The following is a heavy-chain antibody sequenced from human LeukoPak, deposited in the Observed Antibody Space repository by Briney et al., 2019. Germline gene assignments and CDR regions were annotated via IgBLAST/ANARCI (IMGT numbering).Heavy chain of an antibody. CDR3: ARDPRDSYGYDPSDY. D-gene: IGHD5-18*01. Sequence: ASVKVSCKASGYTFTSYGISWVRQAPGQGLERMGWISAYNGNTNYAQKLQGRVTMTTDTSTSTAYMELRSLRSDDTAVYYCARDPRDSYGYDPSDYWGQGTLVTVSS. V-gene: IGHV1-18*01. J-gene: IGHJ4*02. CDR2: ISAYNGNT. CDR1: GYTFTSYG.